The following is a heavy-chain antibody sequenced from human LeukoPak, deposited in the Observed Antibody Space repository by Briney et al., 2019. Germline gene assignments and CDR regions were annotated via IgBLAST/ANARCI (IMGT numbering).Heavy chain of an antibody. J-gene: IGHJ5*02. CDR1: GYTFTSYG. V-gene: IGHV1-18*01. CDR3: ARLHMVRGPNWFDP. Sequence: ASVKVSCKASGYTFTSYGIRWGRQAPGQGLEWMGWISAYNGNTNYAEKLQGRVTMTTDTSTSTAYMELRSLRSDDPAVYYCARLHMVRGPNWFDPWGQGTLVTVSS. D-gene: IGHD3-10*01. CDR2: ISAYNGNT.